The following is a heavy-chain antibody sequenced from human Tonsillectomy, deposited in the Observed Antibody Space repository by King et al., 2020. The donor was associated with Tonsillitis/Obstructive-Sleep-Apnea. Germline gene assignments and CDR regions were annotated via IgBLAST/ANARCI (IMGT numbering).Heavy chain of an antibody. CDR2: ISYDGSNK. J-gene: IGHJ4*02. CDR3: AREAGVVPAVSFDY. V-gene: IGHV3-30*01. Sequence: VQLVESGGGVVQPGRSLRLSCAASGFTFSSYAMHWVRQAPGKGLEGVAVISYDGSNKYYADSVKGRFTISRDNSKNTLYLQMNSLRAEDTAVYYCAREAGVVPAVSFDYWGQGTLVTVSS. D-gene: IGHD2-2*01. CDR1: GFTFSSYA.